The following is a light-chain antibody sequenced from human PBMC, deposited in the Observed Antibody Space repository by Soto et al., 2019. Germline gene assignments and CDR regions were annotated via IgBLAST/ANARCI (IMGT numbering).Light chain of an antibody. CDR2: GAS. J-gene: IGKJ4*01. Sequence: DIQMTQSPSSLSASVGDRVTITCRASQDIGNYLAWYQQKPGKVPKFLIYGASSLQTGVPSRFSGSGSGTDFTLTISGLQPEDVATYYCQKCKSAPLTFGGGTKVELK. CDR1: QDIGNY. V-gene: IGKV1-27*01. CDR3: QKCKSAPLT.